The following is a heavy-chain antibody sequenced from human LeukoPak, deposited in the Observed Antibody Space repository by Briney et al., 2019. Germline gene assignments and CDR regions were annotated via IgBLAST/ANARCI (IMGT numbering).Heavy chain of an antibody. Sequence: PSETLSLTCTVSGGSINTYYWSWSRQPPGRGLEYMGYIYYNGRTDYNPSLKSRVTISIDTSKNQFSLKLSSVTAADTAVYYCARGSVATWFSHSLAYTEYFQHWGQGTLVTVAS. CDR2: IYYNGRT. CDR1: GGSINTYY. CDR3: ARGSVATWFSHSLAYTEYFQH. J-gene: IGHJ1*01. D-gene: IGHD3-9*01. V-gene: IGHV4-59*01.